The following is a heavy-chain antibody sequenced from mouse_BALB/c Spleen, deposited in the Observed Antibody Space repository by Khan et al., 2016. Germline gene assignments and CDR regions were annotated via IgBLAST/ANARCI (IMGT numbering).Heavy chain of an antibody. CDR3: ASYGYYAFDC. J-gene: IGHJ4*01. CDR1: GYSITSGYS. V-gene: IGHV3-1*02. D-gene: IGHD1-1*02. CDR2: IHYSGST. Sequence: EVKLLESGPDLVKPSQSLSLTCTVTGYSITSGYSWHWIRQFPGNKLEWMGYIHYSGSTNYNLSLKSRISITRDKAKNQFFLQLNSVTTGDTATYYCASYGYYAFDCWGLGTSVTFSS.